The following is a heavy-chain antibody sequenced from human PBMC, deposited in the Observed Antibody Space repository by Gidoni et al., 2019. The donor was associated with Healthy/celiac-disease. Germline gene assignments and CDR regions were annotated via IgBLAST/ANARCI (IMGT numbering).Heavy chain of an antibody. V-gene: IGHV3-53*01. J-gene: IGHJ4*02. CDR3: ARATNYYGSGSYGYFDY. CDR1: GFTVSSNY. Sequence: EVQLVESGGGLIKPGGSLRLTCAASGFTVSSNYMSWVRQAPGKGLEWVSVIYSGGSTYYADSVKGRFTISRDNPKNTLYLQMNSLRAEDTAVYYCARATNYYGSGSYGYFDYWGQGTLVTVSS. D-gene: IGHD3-10*01. CDR2: IYSGGST.